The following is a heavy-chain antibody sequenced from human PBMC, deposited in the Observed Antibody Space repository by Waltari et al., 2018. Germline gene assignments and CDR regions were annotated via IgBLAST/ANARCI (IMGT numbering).Heavy chain of an antibody. V-gene: IGHV3-21*02. CDR1: GISFRSYS. CDR3: TAGVTTL. Sequence: EVQLVESGGGLVRPGGSLRLSCVGSGISFRSYSMNWVRQAPGKRLECVSGISVISGQIAYAASGKGRFTISRDNANKSLYLQMNSLGAEDTAVYYCTAGVTTLWGQGTLFTVSS. J-gene: IGHJ4*02. D-gene: IGHD4-17*01. CDR2: ISVISGQI.